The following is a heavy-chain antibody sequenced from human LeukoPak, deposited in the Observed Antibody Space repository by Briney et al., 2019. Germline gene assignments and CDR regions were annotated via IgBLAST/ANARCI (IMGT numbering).Heavy chain of an antibody. Sequence: GESLKISCAASGFTFRNYLVNWVRQAPGKGLEWVSFISSTGGTIYYADSVKGRFTVSRDNGKNSLLLQMNSLRAEDTALYYCARGYSRAAFDIWGQGTVVAVSS. J-gene: IGHJ3*02. V-gene: IGHV3-48*01. CDR2: ISSTGGTI. CDR3: ARGYSRAAFDI. CDR1: GFTFRNYL. D-gene: IGHD2-15*01.